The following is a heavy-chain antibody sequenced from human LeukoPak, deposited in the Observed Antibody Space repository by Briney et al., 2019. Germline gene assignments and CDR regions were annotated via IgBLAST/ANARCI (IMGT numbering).Heavy chain of an antibody. CDR1: GFTFSTYT. Sequence: GGSLRLSCVASGFTFSTYTMAWVRQAPGGGLEWVSGISGDGDSTYYADSVKGRFTISRDNSKNTLYLQMNSLRAEDTAVYYCAKDLYGDYYFDYWGQGTLVTVSS. D-gene: IGHD4-17*01. J-gene: IGHJ4*02. V-gene: IGHV3-23*01. CDR3: AKDLYGDYYFDY. CDR2: ISGDGDST.